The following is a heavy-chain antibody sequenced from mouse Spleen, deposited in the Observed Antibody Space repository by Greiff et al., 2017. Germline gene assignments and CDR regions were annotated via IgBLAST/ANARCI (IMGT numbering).Heavy chain of an antibody. CDR1: GYTFTSYW. V-gene: IGHV1-87*01. CDR2: IYPGDGDT. J-gene: IGHJ1*01. CDR3: ARSGGKSWYFDV. D-gene: IGHD1-1*02. Sequence: QVQLQQSGAELARPGASVKLSCKASGYTFTSYWMQWVKQRPGQGLEWIGAIYPGDGDTRYTQKFKGKATLTADKSSSTAYMQLSSLASEDSAVYYCARSGGKSWYFDVWGAGTTVTVSS.